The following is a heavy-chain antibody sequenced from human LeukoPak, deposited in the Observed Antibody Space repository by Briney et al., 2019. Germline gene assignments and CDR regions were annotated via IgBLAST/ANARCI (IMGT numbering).Heavy chain of an antibody. CDR1: GGPFSGYY. V-gene: IGHV4-34*01. Sequence: SETLSLTCAVYGGPFSGYYWSWIRQPPGKGLEWIGAIYYTGRTNYNPSLKSRVTISVDTSKNQFSLKLSSVTAADTAVYYCARLGSIGEDIVVVPAVRETSIAAAAVHGFFDYWGQGTLLTVSS. CDR3: ARLGSIGEDIVVVPAVRETSIAAAAVHGFFDY. D-gene: IGHD2-2*01. CDR2: IYYTGRT. J-gene: IGHJ4*02.